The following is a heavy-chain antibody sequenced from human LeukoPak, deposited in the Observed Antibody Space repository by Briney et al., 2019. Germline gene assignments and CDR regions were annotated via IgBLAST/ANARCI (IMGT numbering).Heavy chain of an antibody. V-gene: IGHV3-74*01. J-gene: IGHJ4*02. CDR3: ARITYYSDSSSYYHFDC. D-gene: IGHD3-22*01. Sequence: GGSLRLSCAASGFTFNNYWMHWVRQAPGKGLVWVSRIDRDGSSTSYADSVKGRFTVSRDNAKNTVYLRMNSLRAEDTAVYYCARITYYSDSSSYYHFDCWGQGTLVTVSS. CDR2: IDRDGSST. CDR1: GFTFNNYW.